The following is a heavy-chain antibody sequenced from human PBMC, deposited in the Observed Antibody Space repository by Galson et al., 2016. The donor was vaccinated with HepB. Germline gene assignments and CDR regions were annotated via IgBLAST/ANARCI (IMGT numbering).Heavy chain of an antibody. J-gene: IGHJ6*04. CDR1: GFRFDDYA. Sequence: SLRLSCAASGFRFDDYAMHWVRQAPGKGLEWVSGISWNSATIAYADSVKGRFTISRDNAKNSLYLQTNSVRPEDTALYYCAKEVVPAGHYGLDVWGKGSTVIVSS. CDR3: AKEVVPAGHYGLDV. CDR2: ISWNSATI. V-gene: IGHV3-9*01. D-gene: IGHD2-2*01.